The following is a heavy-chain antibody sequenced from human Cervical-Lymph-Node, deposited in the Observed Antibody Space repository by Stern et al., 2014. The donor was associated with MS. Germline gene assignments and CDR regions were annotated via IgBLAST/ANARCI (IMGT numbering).Heavy chain of an antibody. V-gene: IGHV4-31*03. CDR2: ISYSGNT. CDR1: GGSVSSGSRY. D-gene: IGHD3-3*01. J-gene: IGHJ4*02. CDR3: ARVTEFLRFFYPDY. Sequence: VQLEESGPGLVNPSQTLSLTCTVSGGSVSSGSRYWSWIRQHPGKGLEWIGYISYSGNTYYSPSLQSRLTISMDTSKNQFSLKLRSVTAADTAIYYCARVTEFLRFFYPDYWGQGTLVTVSS.